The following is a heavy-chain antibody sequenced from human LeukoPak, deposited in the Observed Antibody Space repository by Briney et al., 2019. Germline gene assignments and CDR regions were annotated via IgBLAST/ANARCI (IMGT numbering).Heavy chain of an antibody. D-gene: IGHD1-26*01. CDR2: ISGSGGST. CDR3: AKRVVVGATSPYSDFQD. CDR1: GFTFSSYA. V-gene: IGHV3-23*01. J-gene: IGHJ1*01. Sequence: GGSLRLSCAASGFTFSSYAMSWVRQAPGKGLEWVSAISGSGGSTYYAGSVKGRFSISRDNSKNTLYLQMDSLRAEDTALYYCAKRVVVGATSPYSDFQDWGQGTLVTVSS.